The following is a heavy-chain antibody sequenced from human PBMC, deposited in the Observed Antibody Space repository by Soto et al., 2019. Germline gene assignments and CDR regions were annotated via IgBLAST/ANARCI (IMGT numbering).Heavy chain of an antibody. CDR2: ISAYNGNT. CDR3: AREYYYGSGPTY. D-gene: IGHD3-10*01. CDR1: GYTFTSYG. V-gene: IGHV1-18*01. J-gene: IGHJ4*02. Sequence: QVQLVQSGAEVKKPGASVKVSCKASGYTFTSYGITWVRQAPGQGLEWMGWISAYNGNTNYAQKLQGRVTMTTDTSTSTAYMELRSVRSDDSAVYSGAREYYYGSGPTYWGQGTLVTVSS.